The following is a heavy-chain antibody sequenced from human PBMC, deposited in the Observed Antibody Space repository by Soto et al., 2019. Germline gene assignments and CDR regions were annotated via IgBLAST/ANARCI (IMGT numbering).Heavy chain of an antibody. CDR2: ISSSGSTI. D-gene: IGHD3-10*01. V-gene: IGHV3-48*03. J-gene: IGHJ6*02. CDR3: ARVGSPRMSHYYYYYGMDV. Sequence: EVQLVESGGGLVQPGGSLRLSCAASGFTFSSYEMNWVRQAPGKGLEWVSYISSSGSTIYYADSVKGRFTISRDNAKNSLYLQMNSLRAEDTAVYYCARVGSPRMSHYYYYYGMDVWGQGTTVTVSS. CDR1: GFTFSSYE.